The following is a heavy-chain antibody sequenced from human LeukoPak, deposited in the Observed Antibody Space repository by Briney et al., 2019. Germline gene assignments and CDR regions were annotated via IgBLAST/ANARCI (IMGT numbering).Heavy chain of an antibody. CDR1: GYTFTGYY. V-gene: IGHV1-2*02. D-gene: IGHD3-22*01. CDR2: INPNSGGT. J-gene: IGHJ3*02. CDR3: ARDGRSSGYSDAFDI. Sequence: ASVKVSCKASGYTFTGYYMHWVRQAPGQGLEWMGWINPNSGGTNYAQKFQGRVTMTRDTSISTAYMELSRLRSDDTAVYYCARDGRSSGYSDAFDIWGQGTMVTVSS.